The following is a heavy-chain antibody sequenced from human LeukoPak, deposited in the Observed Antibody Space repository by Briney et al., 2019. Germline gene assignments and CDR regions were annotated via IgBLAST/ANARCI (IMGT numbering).Heavy chain of an antibody. J-gene: IGHJ4*02. CDR3: ARRRGGYGDGDFDY. D-gene: IGHD4-17*01. V-gene: IGHV3-7*01. Sequence: PGGSLRLSCAASGFTFSIYWMTWVRQAPGQGLEWVASINQDGSEKHYVDSVKGRFTISRDNAKNSLSLQMNSLRVEDTSVYYCARRRGGYGDGDFDYWGQGTLVTVSS. CDR2: INQDGSEK. CDR1: GFTFSIYW.